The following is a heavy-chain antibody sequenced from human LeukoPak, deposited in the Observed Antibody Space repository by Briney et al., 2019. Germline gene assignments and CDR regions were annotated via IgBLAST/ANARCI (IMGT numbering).Heavy chain of an antibody. J-gene: IGHJ4*02. CDR3: VKSGGYSLIDY. CDR1: GASISGSGYY. V-gene: IGHV4-39*01. Sequence: SETLSLTCAVSGASISGSGYYLGWIRQPPGKGLEWTGTIYYTGSTYYNASLQSRVTISIDMSKNQFSLRLSSVTAADTAMYYCVKSGGYSLIDYWGQGTLVTVSS. D-gene: IGHD6-19*01. CDR2: IYYTGST.